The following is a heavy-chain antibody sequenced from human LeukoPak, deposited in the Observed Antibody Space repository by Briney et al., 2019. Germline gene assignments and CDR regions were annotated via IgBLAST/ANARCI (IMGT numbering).Heavy chain of an antibody. CDR2: NSYHGDNK. CDR1: GFKYKTHS. V-gene: IGHV3-30*09. J-gene: IGHJ4*02. Sequence: PGGSVSLTCSASGFKYKTHSIHWVSQALGNGLDSYAGNSYHGDNKYYADSVKDRFAVTRGNSMDTVDLQMDSLTPEDTGLYYCARGYHVSGGTYFDYWGQGSLVTVSS. D-gene: IGHD3-10*01. CDR3: ARGYHVSGGTYFDY.